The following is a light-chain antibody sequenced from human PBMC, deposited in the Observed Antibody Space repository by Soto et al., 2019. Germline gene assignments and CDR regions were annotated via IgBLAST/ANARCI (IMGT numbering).Light chain of an antibody. CDR3: QQSYSTPHT. CDR1: QTVRNNY. CDR2: DAS. J-gene: IGKJ4*01. V-gene: IGKV3D-20*02. Sequence: EFVLTQSPGTLSLSPGERATLSCSASQTVRNNYLAWYQQKPGQAPRLLIYDASSRATGIPDRFSGGGSGTDFTLTISSLQPEDFATYYCQQSYSTPHTFGGGTKVDI.